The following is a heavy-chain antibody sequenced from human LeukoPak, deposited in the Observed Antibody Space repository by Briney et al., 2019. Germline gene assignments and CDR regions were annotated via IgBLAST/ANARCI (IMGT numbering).Heavy chain of an antibody. CDR2: IYYSGST. V-gene: IGHV4-59*01. D-gene: IGHD1-26*01. Sequence: SETLSLTCTVSGGSLSSYYWNWIRQPPGKGLEWIGYIYYSGSTNYNPSLTSRVTISVDTSKNQFSLKLSSVTAADTAVYYCARGDGYGGSYGSDYWGRGTLVTVSS. J-gene: IGHJ4*02. CDR3: ARGDGYGGSYGSDY. CDR1: GGSLSSYY.